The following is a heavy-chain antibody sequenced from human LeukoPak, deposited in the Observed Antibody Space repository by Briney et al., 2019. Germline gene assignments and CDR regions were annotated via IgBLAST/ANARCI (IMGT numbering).Heavy chain of an antibody. V-gene: IGHV3-23*01. Sequence: GGSLRLSCAASGFTFSSYAMSWVRQAPGKGLEWVSAISGSGGSTYYADSVKGRFTISRDNSKNTLYLQMNSLRAEDTAAYYCAKVSGYCSGGSCYPRWGQGTLVTVSS. J-gene: IGHJ4*02. CDR2: ISGSGGST. D-gene: IGHD2-15*01. CDR3: AKVSGYCSGGSCYPR. CDR1: GFTFSSYA.